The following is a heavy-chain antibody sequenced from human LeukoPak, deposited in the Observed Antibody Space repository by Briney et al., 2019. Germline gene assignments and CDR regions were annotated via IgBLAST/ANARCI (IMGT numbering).Heavy chain of an antibody. Sequence: GGSLRLSCVASGFTFSTYDMNWVRQAPGRGLEWVSAITSTSNHINYADSVKGRFTISRDSANNSLYLQMNSLRAEDTAVYYCARVYSANGYGSGYYDYWGQGTLVTVSS. J-gene: IGHJ4*02. CDR2: ITSTSNHI. V-gene: IGHV3-21*01. D-gene: IGHD3-10*01. CDR3: ARVYSANGYGSGYYDY. CDR1: GFTFSTYD.